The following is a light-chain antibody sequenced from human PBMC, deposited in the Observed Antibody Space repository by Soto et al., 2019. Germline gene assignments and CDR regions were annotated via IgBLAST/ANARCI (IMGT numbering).Light chain of an antibody. CDR1: SSDVGGHNF. CDR2: EVT. J-gene: IGLJ3*02. V-gene: IGLV2-14*01. Sequence: QSVLTQPASVSGSPGQSITISCTGTSSDVGGHNFVSWYQHHPGKAPKLMIYEVTHRLSEISDRFSGSKSGNTASLTISGLQAEDEADYYCNSYTSTFTWVFGGGTKLTVL. CDR3: NSYTSTFTWV.